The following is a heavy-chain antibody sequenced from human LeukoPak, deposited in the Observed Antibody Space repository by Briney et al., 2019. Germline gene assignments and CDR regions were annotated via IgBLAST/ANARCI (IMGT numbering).Heavy chain of an antibody. D-gene: IGHD3-10*01. J-gene: IGHJ3*02. Sequence: PSETLSLTFTVSGGSISSSSYYWGWIRQPPGKGLEWIGSIYYSGSTYYNPSLKSRVTISVDTSKNQFSLKLSSVTAADTAVYYCARATYYYGSGSPWAFDIWGQGTMVTVSS. V-gene: IGHV4-39*07. CDR1: GGSISSSSYY. CDR3: ARATYYYGSGSPWAFDI. CDR2: IYYSGST.